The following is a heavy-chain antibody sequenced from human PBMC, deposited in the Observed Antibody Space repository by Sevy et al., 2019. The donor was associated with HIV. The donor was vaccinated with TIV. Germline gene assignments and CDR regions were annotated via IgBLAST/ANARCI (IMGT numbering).Heavy chain of an antibody. J-gene: IGHJ5*02. D-gene: IGHD2-15*01. CDR2: IFYRGTT. V-gene: IGHV4-59*01. Sequence: SETLSLTCNVSGASIRSYSWTWIRQPPGKGLEWVGNIFYRGTTDYNPSLQSRVTISVDTSQNQVSLWVNSVTASDTAVYFCARLECSGEDNCYNHWGQGTPVTVSS. CDR1: GASIRSYS. CDR3: ARLECSGEDNCYNH.